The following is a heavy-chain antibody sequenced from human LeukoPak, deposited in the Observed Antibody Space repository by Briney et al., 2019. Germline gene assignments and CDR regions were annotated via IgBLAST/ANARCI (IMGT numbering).Heavy chain of an antibody. Sequence: GASVKVSCKASGYTFTGYYMHWVRQAPGQGLEWMGWINPNSGGTNYAQKFQGRVTMTRDTSISTAYMELSSLRSEDTAVYYCARVVWGLRQYWFDPWGQGTLVTVSS. CDR2: INPNSGGT. J-gene: IGHJ5*02. CDR1: GYTFTGYY. CDR3: ARVVWGLRQYWFDP. D-gene: IGHD3-16*01. V-gene: IGHV1-2*02.